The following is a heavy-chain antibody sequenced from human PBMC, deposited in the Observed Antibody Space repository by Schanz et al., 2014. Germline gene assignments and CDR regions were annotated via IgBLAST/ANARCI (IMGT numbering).Heavy chain of an antibody. V-gene: IGHV3-21*01. CDR3: VREDMVRGIRAFDI. J-gene: IGHJ3*02. Sequence: EVQLVESGGGLVKPGGSLRLSCVASGFPFSTYSIHWVRQAPGKGLECVSYIRSDNNYIYYADSVKGRFTISRDNAKNSLFLQMNSLTAEDTAVYYCVREDMVRGIRAFDIWGQGTMVTVSS. CDR2: IRSDNNYI. CDR1: GFPFSTYS. D-gene: IGHD3-10*01.